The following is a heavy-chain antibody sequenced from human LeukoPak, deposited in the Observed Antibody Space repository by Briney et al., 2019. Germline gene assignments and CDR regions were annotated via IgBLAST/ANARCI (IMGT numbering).Heavy chain of an antibody. CDR2: IYYSGHT. CDR1: GASISSEGYY. J-gene: IGHJ5*02. Sequence: SQTLSLTCTVSGASISSEGYYWSWIRQHPGEGLELIGFIYYSGHTYYNPSLKSRVSISLDASKSQISLKLSSATAADTAIYYCATIRTGANWYDPWGQGTLVTVSS. CDR3: ATIRTGANWYDP. D-gene: IGHD1-1*01. V-gene: IGHV4-31*03.